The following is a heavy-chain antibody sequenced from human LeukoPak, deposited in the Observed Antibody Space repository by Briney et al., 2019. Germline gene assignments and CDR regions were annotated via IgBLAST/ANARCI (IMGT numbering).Heavy chain of an antibody. CDR2: INHSGST. CDR3: ASRYSSGWSYYYYYMDV. Sequence: PSETLSLTCAVYGGSFSGYYWSWIRQPPGKGLEWIGEINHSGSTNYNPSLKSRVTISVDTSKNQFSLKLSSVTAADTAVYYCASRYSSGWSYYYYYMDVWGKGTTVTISS. D-gene: IGHD6-19*01. V-gene: IGHV4-34*01. CDR1: GGSFSGYY. J-gene: IGHJ6*03.